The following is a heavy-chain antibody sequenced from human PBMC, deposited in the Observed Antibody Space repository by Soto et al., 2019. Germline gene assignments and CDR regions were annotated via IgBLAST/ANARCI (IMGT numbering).Heavy chain of an antibody. J-gene: IGHJ6*03. CDR3: ARGYCSGGSCYYYYYMDV. Sequence: GESLKISCKGSGYSFTSYWIGWVRQMPGKGLEWMGIIYPGDSDTRYSPSFQGQVTISADKSISTAYLQWSSLKASDTAMYYCARGYCSGGSCYYYYYMDVWGKGTTVTVSS. V-gene: IGHV5-51*01. CDR1: GYSFTSYW. CDR2: IYPGDSDT. D-gene: IGHD2-15*01.